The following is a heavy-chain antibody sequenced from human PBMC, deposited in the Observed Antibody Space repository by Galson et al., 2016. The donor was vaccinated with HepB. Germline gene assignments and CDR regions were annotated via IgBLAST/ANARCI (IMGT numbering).Heavy chain of an antibody. J-gene: IGHJ4*02. D-gene: IGHD3-10*01. CDR3: ARVVGRGVIPGLGY. Sequence: SVKVSCKASGYTFTSYAMHWVRQAPGQRLEWMGWINAGIGNTKYSQKFQGRVTITRDTSASTAYMELSSLRSEDTAVYYCARVVGRGVIPGLGYWGQGTLVTVSS. CDR1: GYTFTSYA. V-gene: IGHV1-3*01. CDR2: INAGIGNT.